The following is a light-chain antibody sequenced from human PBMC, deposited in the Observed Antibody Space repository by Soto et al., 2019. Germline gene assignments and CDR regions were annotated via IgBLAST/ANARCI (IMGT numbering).Light chain of an antibody. V-gene: IGLV1-47*01. CDR1: SSNIGSNY. CDR3: ASWDDSLSGFVV. J-gene: IGLJ2*01. Sequence: QAVVTQPPSASGTPGQRVTISCSGSSSNIGSNYVFWYQQLPGTAPKVLMYRNSQRPSGVPDRFSGSKSGTSASLAIRGLRSDDEADYYCASWDDSLSGFVVFGGGTKLTVL. CDR2: RNS.